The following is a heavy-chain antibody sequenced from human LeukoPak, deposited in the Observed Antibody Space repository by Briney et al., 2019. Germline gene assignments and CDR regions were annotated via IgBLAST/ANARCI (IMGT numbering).Heavy chain of an antibody. CDR3: ARGRSSMVRGYYYYYMDV. CDR2: IYYSGST. CDR1: GGSISSYY. J-gene: IGHJ6*03. D-gene: IGHD3-10*01. Sequence: SETLSLTCTVSGGSISSYYWTWIRQPPGRGLEWIGYIYYSGSTNYNPSLKSRVTISVDTSKNQFSLKLSSVTAADTAVYYCARGRSSMVRGYYYYYMDVWGKGTTVTISS. V-gene: IGHV4-59*01.